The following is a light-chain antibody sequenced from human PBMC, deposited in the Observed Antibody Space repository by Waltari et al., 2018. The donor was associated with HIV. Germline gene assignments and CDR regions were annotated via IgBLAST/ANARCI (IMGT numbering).Light chain of an antibody. CDR2: GAS. V-gene: IGKV1-39*01. CDR3: QQSYSTPCA. CDR1: ENIGAY. Sequence: DIQMTQSPSSLSASVGDIVTIICRASENIGAYLNWYHHKSGAAPKLLIYGASSLQSAVPSRFSGSGFGTHFSLTINSLQADDFGTYYCQQSYSTPCAFGQGTNLEIK. J-gene: IGKJ2*02.